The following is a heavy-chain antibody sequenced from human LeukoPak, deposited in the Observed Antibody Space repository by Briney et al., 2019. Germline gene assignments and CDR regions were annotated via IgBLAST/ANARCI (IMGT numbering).Heavy chain of an antibody. Sequence: PGGSLRLSCAASGFTFSSYAMSWVRQAPGKGLEWVSAISGSGGSTYYADSVKGRFTISRDNSKNTLYLQMNSLRAEDTAVYYCAKAEGLRLGELSSTPFDYWGQGTLVTVSS. D-gene: IGHD3-16*02. CDR2: ISGSGGST. V-gene: IGHV3-23*01. J-gene: IGHJ4*02. CDR3: AKAEGLRLGELSSTPFDY. CDR1: GFTFSSYA.